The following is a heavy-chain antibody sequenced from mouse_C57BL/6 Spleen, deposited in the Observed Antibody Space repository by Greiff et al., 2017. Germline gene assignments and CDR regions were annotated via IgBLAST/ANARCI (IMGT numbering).Heavy chain of an antibody. CDR3: TRITTVVAHWYFDV. CDR2: IRNKANNHAT. D-gene: IGHD1-1*01. Sequence: EVKLMESGGGLVQPGGSMKLSCAASGFTFSDAWMDWVRQSPEKGLEWAAEIRNKANNHATYYAESVKGRFTISRDDSKSSVYLQMNSLRAEDTGIYYCTRITTVVAHWYFDVWGTGTTVTVSS. V-gene: IGHV6-6*01. CDR1: GFTFSDAW. J-gene: IGHJ1*03.